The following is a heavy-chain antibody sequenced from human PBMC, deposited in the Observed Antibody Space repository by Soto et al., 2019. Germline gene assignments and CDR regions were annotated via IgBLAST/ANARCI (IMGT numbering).Heavy chain of an antibody. V-gene: IGHV3-74*01. CDR2: LQTDGSHP. D-gene: IGHD2-21*02. CDR1: GFTFDYYW. CDR3: ARGGDPDY. Sequence: EVHLVASGGGLVQPGGSLRLSWGSAGFTFDYYWMHWVRQAPGEGLMWVSRLQTDGSHPDYAASVKGRFTISRDNAKNTLYLQMNNLRVEDTAVYYCARGGDPDYWGQGTLVTVSS. J-gene: IGHJ4*02.